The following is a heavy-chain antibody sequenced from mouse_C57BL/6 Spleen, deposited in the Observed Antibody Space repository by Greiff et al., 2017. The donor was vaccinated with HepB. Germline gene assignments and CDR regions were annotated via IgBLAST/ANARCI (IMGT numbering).Heavy chain of an antibody. CDR1: GYTFTSYW. CDR3: AREGTGTRAMDY. Sequence: VQLQQPGAELVMPGASVKLSCKASGYTFTSYWMHWVKQRPGQGLEWIGEIDPSDSYTNYNQKFTGKSTLTVDKSSSTAYMQLSSLTSEDSAVYYCAREGTGTRAMDYWGQGTSVTVSS. CDR2: IDPSDSYT. J-gene: IGHJ4*01. D-gene: IGHD4-1*01. V-gene: IGHV1-69*01.